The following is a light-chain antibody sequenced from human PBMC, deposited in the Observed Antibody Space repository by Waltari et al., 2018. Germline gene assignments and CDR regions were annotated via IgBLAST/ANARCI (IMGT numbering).Light chain of an antibody. CDR2: EVN. CDR1: SGDVGAYDY. Sequence: QSALTQPPSASGSPGQSVTISCTGTSGDVGAYDYVSWYQQHPGKAPKLVIYEVNKRPSGVPGRFSGSKSGDTASLTVSGLQAEDESDYYCTSYAGITSYAGDNILVFGGGTKLTVL. V-gene: IGLV2-8*01. CDR3: TSYAGITSYAGDNILV. J-gene: IGLJ2*01.